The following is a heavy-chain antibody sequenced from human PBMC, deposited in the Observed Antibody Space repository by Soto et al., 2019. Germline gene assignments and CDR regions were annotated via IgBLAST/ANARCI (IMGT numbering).Heavy chain of an antibody. D-gene: IGHD6-6*01. J-gene: IGHJ4*02. Sequence: QVQLVQSGAEVKNPGASVKVSCKASGYTFFNYGITWVRQAPGQGLEWMGWISAYNGNRNYAQKFQGRVTMTTDTSTSTAYRELRTLRSDDTAVYYCARSPIAATGSLDYWGQGTLVTVSS. V-gene: IGHV1-18*01. CDR1: GYTFFNYG. CDR3: ARSPIAATGSLDY. CDR2: ISAYNGNR.